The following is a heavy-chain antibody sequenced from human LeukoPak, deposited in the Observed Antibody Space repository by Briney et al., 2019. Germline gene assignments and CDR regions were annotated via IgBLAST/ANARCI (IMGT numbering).Heavy chain of an antibody. CDR2: ISAYNGNT. J-gene: IGHJ5*02. CDR3: ARVVPIAAAGRYNWFDP. D-gene: IGHD6-13*01. V-gene: IGHV1-18*01. Sequence: ASVKVSCEASGYTFTSYGISWVRQAPGQGLEWMGWISAYNGNTNYAQKLQGRVTMTTDTSTSTAYMELRSLRSDDTAVYYCARVVPIAAAGRYNWFDPWGQGTLVTVSS. CDR1: GYTFTSYG.